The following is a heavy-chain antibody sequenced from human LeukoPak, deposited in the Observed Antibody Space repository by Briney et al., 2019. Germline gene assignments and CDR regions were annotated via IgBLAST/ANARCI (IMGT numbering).Heavy chain of an antibody. CDR2: INPNSGGT. V-gene: IGHV1-2*02. J-gene: IGHJ4*02. CDR3: ARGGDQNYYGSGSYLH. Sequence: ASVKVSCKTSGYTFTSYYMHWVRQAPGQGLEWMGWINPNSGGTNYAQKFQGRVTMTRDTSISTAYMELSRLRSDDTAVYYCARGGDQNYYGSGSYLHWGQGTLVTVSS. CDR1: GYTFTSYY. D-gene: IGHD3-10*01.